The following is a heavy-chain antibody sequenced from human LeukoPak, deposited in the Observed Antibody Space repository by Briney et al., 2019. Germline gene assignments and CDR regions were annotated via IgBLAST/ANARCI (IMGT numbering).Heavy chain of an antibody. V-gene: IGHV4-59*01. Sequence: SETLSLTCTISGGSISSYYWNWIRQPPGKGLEWIGYVYYSGTTKYNPSFKSRVTISVDTSKNQFSLKLSSLTAADTAVYYRGRGAYFWSAYFDPWGQGTLVTGSS. J-gene: IGHJ5*02. CDR1: GGSISSYY. D-gene: IGHD3-3*01. CDR2: VYYSGTT. CDR3: GRGAYFWSAYFDP.